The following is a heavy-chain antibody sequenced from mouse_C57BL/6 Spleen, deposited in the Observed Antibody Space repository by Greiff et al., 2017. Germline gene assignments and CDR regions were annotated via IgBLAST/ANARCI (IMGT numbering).Heavy chain of an antibody. CDR3: ANSNSFAY. CDR2: IDPSDSYT. J-gene: IGHJ3*01. CDR1: GYTFTSYW. V-gene: IGHV1-59*01. Sequence: QVQLKQPGAELVRPGTSVKLSCKASGYTFTSYWMHWVKQRPGQGLEWIGVIDPSDSYTNYNQKFKGKATLTVDTSSSTAYMQLSSLTSEDSAVYYCANSNSFAYWGQGTLVTVSA. D-gene: IGHD2-5*01.